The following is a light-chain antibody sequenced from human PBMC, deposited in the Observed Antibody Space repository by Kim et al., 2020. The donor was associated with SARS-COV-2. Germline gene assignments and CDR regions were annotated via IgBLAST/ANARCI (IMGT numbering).Light chain of an antibody. J-gene: IGKJ5*01. CDR1: QGISSA. V-gene: IGKV1D-13*01. CDR2: DAS. Sequence: AIQLIQSPSSLSASVGDRVTITCRASQGISSALAWYQQKPGKAPKLLIYDASSLESGVPSRFSSSGSGTDFTLTISSLQPEDYATYYCQQFHNYPFAFDRVTRLEIK. CDR3: QQFHNYPFA.